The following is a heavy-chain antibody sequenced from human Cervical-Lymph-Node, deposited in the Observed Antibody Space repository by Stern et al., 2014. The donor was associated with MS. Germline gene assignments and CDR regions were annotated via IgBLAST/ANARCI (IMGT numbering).Heavy chain of an antibody. Sequence: LVESGGGLVQPGRSLSLSCAASGFTFDDYAMHWVRQAPGKGPEWVSGISWNSGSIGYADSVTGRFTISRDNAKNSLYLQMNSLRAEDTALYYCAYANRQFQLLSAFDYWGQGTLVTVSS. D-gene: IGHD2-2*01. J-gene: IGHJ4*02. CDR2: ISWNSGSI. CDR3: AYANRQFQLLSAFDY. CDR1: GFTFDDYA. V-gene: IGHV3-9*01.